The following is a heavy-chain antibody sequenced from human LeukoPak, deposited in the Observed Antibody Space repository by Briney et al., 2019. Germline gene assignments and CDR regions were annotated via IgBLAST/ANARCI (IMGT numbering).Heavy chain of an antibody. Sequence: GESLRLSCAASGFTFSGYGMHWLRQAPGKGLEWLAVISFDGSIKYFPDSVRGRFTISRDNSKNTLYLQLNSLRVEDTAVYYCAKGYGQQLVNNWFDPWGQGTLVTVSS. CDR3: AKGYGQQLVNNWFDP. V-gene: IGHV3-30*18. J-gene: IGHJ5*02. D-gene: IGHD6-13*01. CDR2: ISFDGSIK. CDR1: GFTFSGYG.